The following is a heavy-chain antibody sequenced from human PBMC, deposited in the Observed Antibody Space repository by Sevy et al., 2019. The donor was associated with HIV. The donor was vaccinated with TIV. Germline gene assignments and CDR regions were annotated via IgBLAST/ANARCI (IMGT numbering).Heavy chain of an antibody. V-gene: IGHV3-48*03. Sequence: GGSLRLSCAASGFTFSSYEMNWVRQAPGKGLEWVSYISSSGSTIYYADSVKGRFTISRDNAKNSLYLQMNSLRAEDTAVYYCARGTERQLGEYMDVWGKGTTVTVSS. J-gene: IGHJ6*03. CDR1: GFTFSSYE. CDR2: ISSSGSTI. D-gene: IGHD6-13*01. CDR3: ARGTERQLGEYMDV.